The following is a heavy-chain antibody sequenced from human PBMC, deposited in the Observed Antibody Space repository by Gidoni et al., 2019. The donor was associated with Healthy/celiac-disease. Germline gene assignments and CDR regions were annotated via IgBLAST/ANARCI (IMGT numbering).Heavy chain of an antibody. V-gene: IGHV1-2*06. CDR3: ARGPRIAAAVYYFDY. J-gene: IGHJ4*02. CDR1: GSTFTGYY. CDR2: INPNSGGT. Sequence: QVQLVQSGAEVKNPGASVKLSCQAPGSTFTGYYMHWVRQAPGQGLEWMGRINPNSGGTNYAQKFQGRVTMTRDTSISTAYMELSRLRSDDTAVYYCARGPRIAAAVYYFDYWGQGTLVTVAS. D-gene: IGHD6-13*01.